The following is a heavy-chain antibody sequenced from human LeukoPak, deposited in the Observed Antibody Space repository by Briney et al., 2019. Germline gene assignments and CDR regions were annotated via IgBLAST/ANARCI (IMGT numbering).Heavy chain of an antibody. CDR1: GYTFTGYY. CDR2: INPNSGGT. Sequence: ASVKVSCKASGYTFTGYYMHWVRQAPGQGLEWMGWINPNSGGTNYAQKFQGWVTMTRDTSTSTAYMELSRLRSDDTAVYYCARDQSLSGGGVAFDIWGQGTMVTVSS. CDR3: ARDQSLSGGGVAFDI. V-gene: IGHV1-2*04. D-gene: IGHD3-16*01. J-gene: IGHJ3*02.